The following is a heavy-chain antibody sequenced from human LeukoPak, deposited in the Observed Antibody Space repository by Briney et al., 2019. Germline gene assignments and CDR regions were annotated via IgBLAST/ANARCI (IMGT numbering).Heavy chain of an antibody. CDR1: GFTFSSYS. J-gene: IGHJ4*02. Sequence: GGSLRLSCAASGFTFSSYSMNWVGQAPGKGLEWVSSISSSSSYIYYADSVKGRFTISRDNAKNSLYLQMNSLRAEDTAVYYCVLTAMDGRDYWGQGTLVTVSS. CDR2: ISSSSSYI. V-gene: IGHV3-21*01. D-gene: IGHD5-18*01. CDR3: VLTAMDGRDY.